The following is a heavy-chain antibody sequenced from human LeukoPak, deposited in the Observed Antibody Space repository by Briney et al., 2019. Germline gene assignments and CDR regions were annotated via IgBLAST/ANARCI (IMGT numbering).Heavy chain of an antibody. Sequence: GGSLRLSGAASGFTFSSHWMHWVRQAPGKGLVWVSRINSDGSITTYADSVKGRFTISRDNAKNTLYLQMNSLRAEDTAVYYCARDDWNSNWFDPWGQGTLVTVSS. CDR3: ARDDWNSNWFDP. CDR2: INSDGSIT. D-gene: IGHD1-7*01. J-gene: IGHJ5*02. V-gene: IGHV3-74*01. CDR1: GFTFSSHW.